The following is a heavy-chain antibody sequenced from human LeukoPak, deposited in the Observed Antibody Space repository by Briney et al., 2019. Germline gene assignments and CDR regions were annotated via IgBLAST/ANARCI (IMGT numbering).Heavy chain of an antibody. CDR3: ARIAHNWFDP. J-gene: IGHJ5*02. Sequence: SETLSLTCAVYGGSFSGYYWSWIRQPPGKGLEWIGEINHSGSTNYNPSLKSRVTVSVDTSKNQFSLKLSSVTAADTAVYYCARIAHNWFDPWGQGPRSPSPQ. V-gene: IGHV4-34*01. CDR1: GGSFSGYY. CDR2: INHSGST. D-gene: IGHD6-13*01.